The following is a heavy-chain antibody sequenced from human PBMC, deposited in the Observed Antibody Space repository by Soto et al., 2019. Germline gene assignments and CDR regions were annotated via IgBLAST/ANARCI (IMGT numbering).Heavy chain of an antibody. D-gene: IGHD3-3*01. CDR3: ARKQAGFFYAIDY. CDR1: GGSINSGGYY. CDR2: IADFGYT. Sequence: SETLSLTCTVSGGSINSGGYYWTWLRQHPGKGLEWLGYIADFGYTFYNPSLQSRVILSMDTSKSQFSLKLSSATAADTAVYFCARKQAGFFYAIDYWGQGTLLTVSS. V-gene: IGHV4-31*03. J-gene: IGHJ4*02.